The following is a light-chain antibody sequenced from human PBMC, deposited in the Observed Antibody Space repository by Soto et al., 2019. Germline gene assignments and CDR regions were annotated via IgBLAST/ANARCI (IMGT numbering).Light chain of an antibody. Sequence: EIVLTQSPATLSLSPGERATLSCRASQSVSSSLVWYRQKRGQAPRLLIYDASNRDTGIPARFSGSGSGTDFTLTISSLEPEDFAVYYCQQRKNWPEFTFGPGTKVDIK. CDR3: QQRKNWPEFT. CDR2: DAS. CDR1: QSVSSS. J-gene: IGKJ3*01. V-gene: IGKV3-11*01.